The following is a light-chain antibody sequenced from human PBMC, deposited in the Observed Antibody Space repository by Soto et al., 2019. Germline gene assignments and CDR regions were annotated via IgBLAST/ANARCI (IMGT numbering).Light chain of an antibody. J-gene: IGKJ1*01. CDR1: QSLLHSNGYNY. CDR3: MQALSTPRT. V-gene: IGKV2-28*01. Sequence: VMTQSPLSLPVTPGEPASISCRSSQSLLHSNGYNYLDWYLQKPGQSPQLLIYLVSNRASGVPDRFSGSGPGTEFTLKISRVEAEDVGDYYCMQALSTPRTFGQGTKVEIK. CDR2: LVS.